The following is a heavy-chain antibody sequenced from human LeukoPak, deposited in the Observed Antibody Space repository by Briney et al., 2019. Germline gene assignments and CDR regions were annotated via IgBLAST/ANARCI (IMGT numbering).Heavy chain of an antibody. CDR1: GFTFSSYA. Sequence: GGSLRLSCAASGFTFSSYAMSWVRQAPGKGPEWVSAISGSGGSTYYADSVKGRFTISRDNSKNTLYLQMNSLRAEDTAVYYCAKDDCSSTSCWDRGFDYWGQGTLVTVSS. CDR2: ISGSGGST. D-gene: IGHD2-2*01. CDR3: AKDDCSSTSCWDRGFDY. V-gene: IGHV3-23*01. J-gene: IGHJ4*02.